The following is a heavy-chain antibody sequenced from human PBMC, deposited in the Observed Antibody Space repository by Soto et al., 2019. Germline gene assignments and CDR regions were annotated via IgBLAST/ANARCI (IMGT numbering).Heavy chain of an antibody. CDR2: IYYSGST. J-gene: IGHJ5*02. CDR1: GGSISSGDYY. D-gene: IGHD3-10*01. CDR3: ARGVELTMVRGQWFDP. V-gene: IGHV4-30-4*01. Sequence: SETRSLTCTVSGGSISSGDYYWSWIRQPPGKGLEWIGYIYYSGSTYYNPSLKSRVTISVDTSKNQFSLKLSSVTAADTAVYYCARGVELTMVRGQWFDPWGQGTLVTVSS.